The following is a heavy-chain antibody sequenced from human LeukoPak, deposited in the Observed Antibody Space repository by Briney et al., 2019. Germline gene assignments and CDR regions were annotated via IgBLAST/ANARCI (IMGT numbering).Heavy chain of an antibody. V-gene: IGHV4-4*09. CDR1: GGSISSYY. Sequence: ASETLSLTCTVSGGSISSYYWSWIRQPPGKGLEWIGYIYTSGSTNYNPSLKSRVTISVDTSKNQSSLKLSSVTAADTAVYYCARHVSSSSRPYYYYYYMDVWGKGTTVTVSS. J-gene: IGHJ6*03. CDR2: IYTSGST. CDR3: ARHVSSSSRPYYYYYYMDV. D-gene: IGHD6-6*01.